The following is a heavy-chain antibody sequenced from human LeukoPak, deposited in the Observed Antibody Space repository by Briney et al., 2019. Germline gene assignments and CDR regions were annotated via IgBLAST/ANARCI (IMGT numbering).Heavy chain of an antibody. CDR2: INHSGST. D-gene: IGHD6-6*01. Sequence: PSETLSLTCAVYGGSFSGYYWSWIRQPPGKGLEWIGEINHSGSTNYNPSLKSRVTISVDTSKNQFSLKLSTVTAADTAVYYCASLGRSIAARSPYYYYMDVWGKGTTVTVSS. V-gene: IGHV4-34*01. J-gene: IGHJ6*03. CDR1: GGSFSGYY. CDR3: ASLGRSIAARSPYYYYMDV.